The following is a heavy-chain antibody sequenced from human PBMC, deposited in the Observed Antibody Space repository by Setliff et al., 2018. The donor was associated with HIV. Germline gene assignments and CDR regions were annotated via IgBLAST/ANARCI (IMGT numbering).Heavy chain of an antibody. Sequence: ASETLSLTCAVYGGSFSGYYWSWIRQPPGKGLEWIGEINHSGSTNYNPSLKSRVTISVDTSKNQFSLKLSSVTAADTAVYYCARGGQGGYDYGYYYYYGVDVWGQGTTVTVSS. D-gene: IGHD5-12*01. J-gene: IGHJ6*02. CDR2: INHSGST. CDR3: ARGGQGGYDYGYYYYYGVDV. CDR1: GGSFSGYY. V-gene: IGHV4-34*01.